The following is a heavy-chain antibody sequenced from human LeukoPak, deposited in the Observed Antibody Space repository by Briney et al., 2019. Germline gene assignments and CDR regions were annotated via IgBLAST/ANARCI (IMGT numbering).Heavy chain of an antibody. V-gene: IGHV3-15*07. CDR3: TTMAGIVGAKYFDY. CDR1: GFTFSNAW. D-gene: IGHD1-26*01. J-gene: IGHJ4*02. CDR2: IKSKTDDGTT. Sequence: PGGSLRLSCAASGFTFSNAWMNWVRQAPGKGLEWVGRIKSKTDDGTTDYAAPVKGRFTLSRDDSKNTLFLQMNSLKIEDTAVCYCTTMAGIVGAKYFDYWGQGILVTVSS.